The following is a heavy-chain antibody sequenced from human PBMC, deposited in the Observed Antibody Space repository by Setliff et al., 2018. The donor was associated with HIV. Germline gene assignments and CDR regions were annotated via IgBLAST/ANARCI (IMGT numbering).Heavy chain of an antibody. V-gene: IGHV4-34*01. Sequence: SETLSLTCAVYGGSFSGYYWSWIRQPPGKGLEWIGEINHSGSTNYNMSLLSRVTISLDASRNQFSLELISVTAADTAVYYCAGGPGTTSIDYWAQGTLVTVSS. CDR2: INHSGST. CDR3: AGGPGTTSIDY. CDR1: GGSFSGYY. J-gene: IGHJ4*02. D-gene: IGHD1-26*01.